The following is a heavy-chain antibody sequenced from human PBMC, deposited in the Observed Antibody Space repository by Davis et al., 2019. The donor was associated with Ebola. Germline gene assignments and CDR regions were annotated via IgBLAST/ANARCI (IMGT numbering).Heavy chain of an antibody. CDR1: GYTFTSYG. V-gene: IGHV1-18*01. CDR2: INAGNGNT. J-gene: IGHJ4*02. Sequence: ASVKVSCKASGYTFTSYGISWVRQAPGQGLEWMGWINAGNGNTKYSQKFQGRVTMTRDTSTSTVYMELSSLRSEDTAVYYCARDSSINWNYLTDYWGQGTLVTVSS. D-gene: IGHD1-7*01. CDR3: ARDSSINWNYLTDY.